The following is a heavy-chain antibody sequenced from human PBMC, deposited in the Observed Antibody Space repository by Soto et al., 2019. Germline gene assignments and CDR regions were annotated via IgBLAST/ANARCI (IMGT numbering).Heavy chain of an antibody. CDR3: ARDGGGATFDY. V-gene: IGHV1-69*12. CDR2: IIPLFGTT. CDR1: GGTFSSYA. D-gene: IGHD1-26*01. Sequence: QVQLVQSGAEVRKPGSSVKVSCEASGGTFSSYALNWIRQAPGQGLEWMGGIIPLFGTTTYAEKFQGRVTITADESTRTAFLELSSLTSEDTAMYYCARDGGGATFDYWGQGTLVTVSS. J-gene: IGHJ4*02.